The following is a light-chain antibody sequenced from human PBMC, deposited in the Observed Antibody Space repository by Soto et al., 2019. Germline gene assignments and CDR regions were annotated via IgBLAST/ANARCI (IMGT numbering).Light chain of an antibody. CDR2: DVS. J-gene: IGLJ2*01. CDR1: SSDVGAYNY. Sequence: QSALTQPASVSGSPGQSITISCTGTSSDVGAYNYVSWYQQHPGKAPELMIYDVSNRPSGVSNRFSGSKCGNTASLTISGLQAEDEADYYCSSYTSSSTVVFGGGTKLTVL. V-gene: IGLV2-14*01. CDR3: SSYTSSSTVV.